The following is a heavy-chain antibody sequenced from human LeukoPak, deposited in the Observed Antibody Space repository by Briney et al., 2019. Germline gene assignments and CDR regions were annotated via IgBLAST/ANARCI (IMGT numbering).Heavy chain of an antibody. CDR1: GFTFSSYA. J-gene: IGHJ3*02. V-gene: IGHV3-21*01. D-gene: IGHD1-26*01. Sequence: GGSLRLSCAASGFTFSSYAMSWVRQAPGKGLEWVSCISSTSNYIFYADSVRGRFTISRDNAKNSLYLQMDSLRAEDTAVYYCARGGIITSYAFEIWGQGAMVTVSS. CDR3: ARGGIITSYAFEI. CDR2: ISSTSNYI.